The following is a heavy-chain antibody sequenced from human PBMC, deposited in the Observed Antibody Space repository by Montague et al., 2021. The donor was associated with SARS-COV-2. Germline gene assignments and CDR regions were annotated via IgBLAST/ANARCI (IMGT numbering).Heavy chain of an antibody. CDR3: ARMYVPAHGTSAASYSDY. CDR2: ISYSGRT. V-gene: IGHV4-31*03. D-gene: IGHD6-13*01. CDR1: GGSISSDDSY. J-gene: IGHJ4*02. Sequence: TLSLTRIVSGGSISSDDSYWTWIRPHPGKGLEWIGYISYSGRTSYNVSLKSRLTISTDTSDNQFSLKLTSMTAADTAVYYCARMYVPAHGTSAASYSDYWGRGTLVTVSS.